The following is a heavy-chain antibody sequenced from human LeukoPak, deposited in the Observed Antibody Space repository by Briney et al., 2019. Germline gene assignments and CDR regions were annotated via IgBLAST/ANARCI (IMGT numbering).Heavy chain of an antibody. V-gene: IGHV4-59*01. CDR1: GGSISSYY. CDR2: IYYSGST. Sequence: PSETLSLTCTVSGGSISSYYWSWIRQPPGKGLEWIGYIYYSGSTNYNPSLKSRVTISVDTSKNQFSLKLSSVTAADTAVYYCARRGPSLGSRGAFDIWGQGTMVTVSS. J-gene: IGHJ3*02. CDR3: ARRGPSLGSRGAFDI. D-gene: IGHD3-10*01.